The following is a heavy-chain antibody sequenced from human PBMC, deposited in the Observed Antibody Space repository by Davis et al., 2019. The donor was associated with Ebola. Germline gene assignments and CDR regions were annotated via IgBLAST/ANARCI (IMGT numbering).Heavy chain of an antibody. D-gene: IGHD6-19*01. Sequence: PGGSLRLSCTVSGGSISSNYWWGWIRQPPGKGLEWIGSIHNSGNTYYNPSLKSRVTTSIDTSENQFSLKLTSVTAADTAVYYCARQLSVGWWSFDSWGQGTLVTASS. CDR1: GGSISSNYW. J-gene: IGHJ4*02. CDR3: ARQLSVGWWSFDS. CDR2: IHNSGNT. V-gene: IGHV4-39*01.